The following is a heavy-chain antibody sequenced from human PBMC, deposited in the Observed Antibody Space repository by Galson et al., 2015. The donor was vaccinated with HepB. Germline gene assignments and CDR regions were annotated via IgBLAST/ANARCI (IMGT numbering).Heavy chain of an antibody. V-gene: IGHV3-23*01. Sequence: SLRLSCAASGFTFSTYAMSWVRQAPGKGLEWVSAISGSGGSTYYADSVKGRFTISRDNSKNTLYLQMNNLRAEDTAVYYCAKEVREYSSSCFHFDYWGQGTLATVSS. CDR1: GFTFSTYA. CDR2: ISGSGGST. D-gene: IGHD6-13*01. CDR3: AKEVREYSSSCFHFDY. J-gene: IGHJ4*02.